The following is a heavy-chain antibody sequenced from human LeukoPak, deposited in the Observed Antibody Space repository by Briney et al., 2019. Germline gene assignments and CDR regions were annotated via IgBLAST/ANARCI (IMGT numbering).Heavy chain of an antibody. Sequence: GGSLRLSCAASGFTFDDYAMHWVRQAPGKGLEWVSGISWNSGSIGYADSVKGRFTISRDNAKNSLYLQMNGLRAEDTALYYCAKDSNYYDSSGYTPGAFDIWGQGTMVTVSS. J-gene: IGHJ3*02. D-gene: IGHD3-22*01. CDR3: AKDSNYYDSSGYTPGAFDI. V-gene: IGHV3-9*01. CDR2: ISWNSGSI. CDR1: GFTFDDYA.